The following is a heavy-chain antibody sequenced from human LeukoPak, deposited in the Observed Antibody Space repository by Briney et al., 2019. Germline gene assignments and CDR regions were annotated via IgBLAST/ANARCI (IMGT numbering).Heavy chain of an antibody. V-gene: IGHV6-1*01. Sequence: SQTLSLTCTISVDSDSNNDGAWHWIWQSPSRGLEWLGRTYYRSQWYNDYARSVMSRISVDPDTSKNQFSLQLRSVTPDDTAVYYCAGGYAFDVWGQGTTVIVSS. J-gene: IGHJ3*01. CDR2: TYYRSQWYN. CDR1: VDSDSNNDGA. CDR3: AGGYAFDV.